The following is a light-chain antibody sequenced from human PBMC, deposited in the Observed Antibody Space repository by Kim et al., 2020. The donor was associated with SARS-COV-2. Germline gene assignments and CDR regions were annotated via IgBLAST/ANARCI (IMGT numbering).Light chain of an antibody. Sequence: QSVTISCTGPSSDVGGYNYVSWYQQHPGKAPKLMIYDVSKRPSGVPDRFSGSKSDNTASLTISGLQAEDEADYYCCSYAGSYTFYVFGTGTKVTVL. CDR2: DVS. CDR3: CSYAGSYTFYV. J-gene: IGLJ1*01. V-gene: IGLV2-11*03. CDR1: SSDVGGYNY.